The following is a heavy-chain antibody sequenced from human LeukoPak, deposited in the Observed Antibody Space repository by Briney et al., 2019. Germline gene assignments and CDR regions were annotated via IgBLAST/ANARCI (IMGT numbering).Heavy chain of an antibody. D-gene: IGHD6-13*01. CDR1: GGSFSGYY. CDR3: ARQPAAADY. CDR2: IYHSGST. V-gene: IGHV4-34*01. J-gene: IGHJ4*02. Sequence: SETLSLTCAVYGGSFSGYYWSWIRQPPGKGLEWIGSIYHSGSTFYNPSLKSRVTISVDTSKNQFSLKLSSVTAADTAVYYCARQPAAADYWGQGTLVTVSS.